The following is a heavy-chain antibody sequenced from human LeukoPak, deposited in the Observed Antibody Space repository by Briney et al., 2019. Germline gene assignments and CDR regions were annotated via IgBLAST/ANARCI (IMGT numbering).Heavy chain of an antibody. Sequence: ASVKVSCKASGYTFTSYAMHWVRQAPGQRLEWMGWINAGNGNTKYSQKFQGRVTITADESTSTAYMELRSLRSDDTAVYYCARALYYDFWSGYSHYYYGMDVWGQGTTVTVSS. CDR3: ARALYYDFWSGYSHYYYGMDV. CDR1: GYTFTSYA. V-gene: IGHV1-3*01. CDR2: INAGNGNT. J-gene: IGHJ6*02. D-gene: IGHD3-3*01.